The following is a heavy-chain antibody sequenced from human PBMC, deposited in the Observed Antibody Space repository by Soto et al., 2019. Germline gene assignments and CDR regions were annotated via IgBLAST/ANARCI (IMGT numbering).Heavy chain of an antibody. CDR3: ARDRRGIAVSSPRAFDI. CDR1: GFTFSSYS. V-gene: IGHV3-48*02. Sequence: GGSLRLSCAASGFTFSSYSMNWVRRAPGKGLEWVSYISSSSSTIYYADSVKGRFTIARDNAKNSLYLQMNSLRDEDTAVYYCARDRRGIAVSSPRAFDIWGQGTMVTVSS. J-gene: IGHJ3*02. D-gene: IGHD6-19*01. CDR2: ISSSSSTI.